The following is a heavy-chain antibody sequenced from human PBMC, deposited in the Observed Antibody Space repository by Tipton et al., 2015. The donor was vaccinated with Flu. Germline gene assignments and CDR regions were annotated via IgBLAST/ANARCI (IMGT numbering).Heavy chain of an antibody. Sequence: TLSLTCSVSGDAIRSDYLWGWIRQPPGKGLEWIGNIFRSGSGYLNPSLKSRVAMSVDTSRNQFSLKLSSLTAADTAVYFCVRRDCSNYVSEPKNWFDSWGQGTLVTVSS. CDR1: GDAIRSDYL. D-gene: IGHD4-11*01. CDR3: VRRDCSNYVSEPKNWFDS. CDR2: IFRSGSG. V-gene: IGHV4-38-2*01. J-gene: IGHJ5*01.